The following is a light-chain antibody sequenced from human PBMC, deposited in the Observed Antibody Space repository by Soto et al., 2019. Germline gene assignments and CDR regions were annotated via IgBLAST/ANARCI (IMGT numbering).Light chain of an antibody. Sequence: IPLTQSPSTLSLSPGERVTLSCRASQSVTTRLAWYQHKPGQAPTLLMSGASNRASGVPVRFSGSGSGTDFTLTITRLEPEDFALYYCQQFGTLPSTFGQGTKVDIK. CDR1: QSVTTR. CDR3: QQFGTLPST. V-gene: IGKV3-20*01. CDR2: GAS. J-gene: IGKJ1*01.